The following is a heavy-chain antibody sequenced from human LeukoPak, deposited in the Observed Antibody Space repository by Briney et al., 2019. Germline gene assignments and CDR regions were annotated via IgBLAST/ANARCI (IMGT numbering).Heavy chain of an antibody. CDR1: GFTFGTYS. Sequence: PGGSLRLSCAASGFTFGTYSMSWVRQAPGKGLEWVSAISGSAHSTTYADSVKGRFTISRDNSKSTLYLQMNSLRAEDTALYYCAEKGTSSSDTSASRSRADYLDYWGQGTLVTVSS. CDR3: AEKGTSSSDTSASRSRADYLDY. CDR2: ISGSAHST. V-gene: IGHV3-23*01. J-gene: IGHJ4*02. D-gene: IGHD1-26*01.